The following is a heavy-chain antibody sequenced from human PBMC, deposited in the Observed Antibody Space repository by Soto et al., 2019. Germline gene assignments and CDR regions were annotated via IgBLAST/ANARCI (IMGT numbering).Heavy chain of an antibody. CDR1: GFTFSSYA. V-gene: IGHV3-23*01. Sequence: EVQLLESGGGLVQPGGSPRLSCAASGFTFSSYAMSWVRQAPGKGLEWVSAISGSGGSTYYADSVKGRFTISRDNSKNTLYLQMNSLRAEDTAVYYCAKFRSGYYSYFDYWGQGTLVTVSS. CDR3: AKFRSGYYSYFDY. CDR2: ISGSGGST. D-gene: IGHD3-22*01. J-gene: IGHJ4*02.